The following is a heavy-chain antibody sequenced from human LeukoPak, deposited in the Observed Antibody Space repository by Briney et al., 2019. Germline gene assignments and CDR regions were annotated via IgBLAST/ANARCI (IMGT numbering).Heavy chain of an antibody. J-gene: IGHJ4*02. Sequence: SETLSLTCTVSGGSISSYYWSWIRQPPGKGLGWIGYIYYSGTTNYNPSLKSRVTISIDTSKNQFSLKLNSVTAADTAVYFCARGKPLEPLDYWGQGTLVTVSS. V-gene: IGHV4-59*01. CDR2: IYYSGTT. D-gene: IGHD1-1*01. CDR1: GGSISSYY. CDR3: ARGKPLEPLDY.